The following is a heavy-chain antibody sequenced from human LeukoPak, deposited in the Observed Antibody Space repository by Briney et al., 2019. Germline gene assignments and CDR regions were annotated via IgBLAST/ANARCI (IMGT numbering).Heavy chain of an antibody. Sequence: SETLSLTCTVSGGSTSSGSYYWGWIRQPPGKGLEWIGSIHYSGNTYSNPSLKSRVTISLDASQNQFSLRLSFVTAADTAVFYCARSYNNSWYAFDYWGQGTLVTVSS. CDR3: ARSYNNSWYAFDY. CDR1: GGSTSSGSYY. V-gene: IGHV4-39*01. D-gene: IGHD6-13*01. J-gene: IGHJ4*02. CDR2: IHYSGNT.